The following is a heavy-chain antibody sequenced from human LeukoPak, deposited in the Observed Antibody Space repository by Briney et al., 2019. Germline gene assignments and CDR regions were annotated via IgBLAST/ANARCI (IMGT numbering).Heavy chain of an antibody. CDR3: ARGAPHYDILTGYYSPESDY. CDR1: GYTFTSYD. CDR2: MNPNSGNT. V-gene: IGHV1-8*01. Sequence: GASVKVSCKASGYTFTSYDINWVRQATGQGLEWMGWMNPNSGNTGYAQKFQGRVTMTRNTSISTAYMELSSLRSEDTAVYYCARGAPHYDILTGYYSPESDYWGQGTLVTVSS. J-gene: IGHJ4*02. D-gene: IGHD3-9*01.